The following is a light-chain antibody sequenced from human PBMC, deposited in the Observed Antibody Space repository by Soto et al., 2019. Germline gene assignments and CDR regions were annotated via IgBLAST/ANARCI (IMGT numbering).Light chain of an antibody. J-gene: IGKJ1*01. CDR1: QRISNW. Sequence: DIQMTQSPSTLSASVGDRVTITCRASQRISNWLAWYQQKLGKAPKPLIYDASSLESGVPSRFSGSGSGTEFTLTISSLQPDDFATYYCQQYSSHSTFGQGTKVDIK. CDR2: DAS. CDR3: QQYSSHST. V-gene: IGKV1-5*01.